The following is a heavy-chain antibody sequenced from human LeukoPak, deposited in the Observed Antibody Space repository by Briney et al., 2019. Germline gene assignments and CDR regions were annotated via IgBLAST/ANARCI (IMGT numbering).Heavy chain of an antibody. CDR1: GFTFDDYA. V-gene: IGHV3-9*01. CDR2: INWSSGSI. J-gene: IGHJ4*02. Sequence: PGGSLRLSCAASGFTFDDYATHWVRQAPGKGLEWVSGINWSSGSIGYADSVKGRFTISRDNAKNSLYLQMNSLRTEDTALYYCAKDRRGFGFGGGNYFDYWGQGTLVTVSS. D-gene: IGHD3-10*01. CDR3: AKDRRGFGFGGGNYFDY.